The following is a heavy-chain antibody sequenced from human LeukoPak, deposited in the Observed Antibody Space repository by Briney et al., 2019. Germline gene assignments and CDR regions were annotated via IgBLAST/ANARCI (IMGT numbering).Heavy chain of an antibody. D-gene: IGHD2-2*01. CDR2: IKQDGIEK. Sequence: PGGSLRLSCAVSGFTFSSCWMSWVRQAPGKGLEWVANIKQDGIEKYYVDSVRGRFTISRDNAKNSLYLQMNSLRVEDTAVYYCARWAPLPARTLDFWGQGALVTVSS. CDR3: ARWAPLPARTLDF. J-gene: IGHJ4*02. V-gene: IGHV3-7*04. CDR1: GFTFSSCW.